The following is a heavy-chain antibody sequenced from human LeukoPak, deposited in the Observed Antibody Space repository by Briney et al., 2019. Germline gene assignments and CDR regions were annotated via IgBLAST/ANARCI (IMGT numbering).Heavy chain of an antibody. Sequence: GGSLRHSCAASGFTFSSYAMHWVRQAPGKGLEYVSAISSNGGSTYYANSVKGRFTISRDNSKNTLYLQMGSLRAEDMAVYYCARSIANERYFQHWGQGTLVTVSS. J-gene: IGHJ1*01. V-gene: IGHV3-64*01. CDR1: GFTFSSYA. CDR3: ARSIANERYFQH. CDR2: ISSNGGST.